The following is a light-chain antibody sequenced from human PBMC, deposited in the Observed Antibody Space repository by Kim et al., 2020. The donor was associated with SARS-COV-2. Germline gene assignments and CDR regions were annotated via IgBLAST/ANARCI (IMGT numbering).Light chain of an antibody. CDR2: EDD. V-gene: IGLV6-57*03. CDR1: NGTIDDSS. J-gene: IGLJ2*01. CDR3: QSYNRDNVI. Sequence: GEQVPHSCTRRNGTIDDSSGQWYQQRPGAVPTTVIYEDDQRPSGVSDRFSGSIYNSSTSASLTISGLRTEDEADYGGQSYNRDNVIFGGGTKVTVL.